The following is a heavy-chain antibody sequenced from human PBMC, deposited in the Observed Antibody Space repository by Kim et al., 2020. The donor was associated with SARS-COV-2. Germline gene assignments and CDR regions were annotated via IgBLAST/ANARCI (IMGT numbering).Heavy chain of an antibody. CDR3: AREGLNNWVDP. V-gene: IGHV4-59*01. D-gene: IGHD2-8*01. CDR2: IYKSGDT. Sequence: SETLSLTCTVSGGSITSYFWSWIRQPPGKRLEWIGYIYKSGDTNYNPSLKSRVTMSIDTSKNQFSLKLTSVTAADSAIYYCAREGLNNWVDPWGQGTLVTFSS. CDR1: GGSITSYF. J-gene: IGHJ5*02.